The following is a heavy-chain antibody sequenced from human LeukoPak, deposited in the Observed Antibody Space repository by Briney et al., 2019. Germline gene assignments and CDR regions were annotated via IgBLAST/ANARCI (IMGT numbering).Heavy chain of an antibody. CDR2: ITRSSRHI. V-gene: IGHV3-21*01. CDR1: VYTFSSYT. D-gene: IGHD4-11*01. J-gene: IGHJ4*02. Sequence: PGGSLRLSCAASVYTFSSYTLKCVPHGPGEGGEGGSSITRSSRHIYYADSVNGRFTISRDNAKNLAFLQMNSLRAEDTAVYYCARDSSSIYSPDYLDCWGQGTLVTVSS. CDR3: ARDSSSIYSPDYLDC.